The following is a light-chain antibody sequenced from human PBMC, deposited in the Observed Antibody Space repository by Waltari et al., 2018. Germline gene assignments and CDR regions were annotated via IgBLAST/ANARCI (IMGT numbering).Light chain of an antibody. Sequence: SYELTQTPSVSVSPGQTARITCSGHELPRKYAYWFQQKSGQAPRLVLYKDTKRPSGIPEGFSGSSSGTVATLTITGAQVDDEADYYCYSSDSTGLRVFGGGTTVVVL. J-gene: IGLJ1*01. V-gene: IGLV3-10*01. CDR1: ELPRKY. CDR3: YSSDSTGLRV. CDR2: KDT.